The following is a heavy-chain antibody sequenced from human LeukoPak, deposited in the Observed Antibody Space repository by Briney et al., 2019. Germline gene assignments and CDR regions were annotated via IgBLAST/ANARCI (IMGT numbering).Heavy chain of an antibody. Sequence: KASETLSLTCTVSGGSLTGRYWSWIRQPAGKGLEWIGRIYISGSTNYNPSLKSRVTMSVDTSKNQFSLKLSSVTAADTAVYYCARTLDTAIQTYWYFDLWGRGTLVTVSS. CDR1: GGSLTGRY. J-gene: IGHJ2*01. V-gene: IGHV4-4*07. CDR2: IYISGST. D-gene: IGHD5-18*01. CDR3: ARTLDTAIQTYWYFDL.